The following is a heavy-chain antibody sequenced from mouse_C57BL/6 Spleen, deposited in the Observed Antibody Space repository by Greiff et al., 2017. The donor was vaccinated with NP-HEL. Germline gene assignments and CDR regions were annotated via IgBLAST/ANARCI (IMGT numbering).Heavy chain of an antibody. V-gene: IGHV1-53*01. Sequence: VQLQQSGTELVKPGASVKLSCKASGYTFTSYWMHWVKQRPGQGLEWIGNINPSNGGTNYNEKFKSKATLTVDKSSSTAYMQLSSLTSEDSAVYYGARSARTAQATGGYWGQGTTLTVSS. J-gene: IGHJ2*01. CDR3: ARSARTAQATGGY. CDR1: GYTFTSYW. D-gene: IGHD3-2*02. CDR2: INPSNGGT.